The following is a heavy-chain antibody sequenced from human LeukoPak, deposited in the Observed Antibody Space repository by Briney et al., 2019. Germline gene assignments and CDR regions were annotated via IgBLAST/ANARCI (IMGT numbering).Heavy chain of an antibody. J-gene: IGHJ4*02. D-gene: IGHD5-24*01. CDR2: INPSGGST. Sequence: ASVKVSCKASGYTFTSYYLHWVRQAPGQGLEWMGIINPSGGSTRYAQKFQGRVTMTRDTSTSTVYMELSSLTSEDTAVYYCARSRWLQLTFDYWGQGTLVTVSS. V-gene: IGHV1-46*01. CDR1: GYTFTSYY. CDR3: ARSRWLQLTFDY.